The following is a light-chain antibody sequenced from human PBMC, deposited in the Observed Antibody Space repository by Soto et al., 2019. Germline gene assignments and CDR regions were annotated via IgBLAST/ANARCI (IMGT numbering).Light chain of an antibody. CDR3: HQYYNAPFS. J-gene: IGKJ3*01. Sequence: DIVMTQSPDSLAVSLGERATINCKSSQSVLYSYNNKNYLAWYQQKPGQPPKLLIYWASTRESGVPDRFSGSGSGTDFTLTISSLQAADVALYYCHQYYNAPFSFGPGTKVDIK. CDR1: QSVLYSYNNKNY. V-gene: IGKV4-1*01. CDR2: WAS.